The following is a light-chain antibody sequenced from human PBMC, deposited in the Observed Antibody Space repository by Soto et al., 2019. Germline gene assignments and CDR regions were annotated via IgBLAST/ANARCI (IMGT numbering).Light chain of an antibody. Sequence: EIVLTQSPGTLSLSPWERATLSCRASQSVSNNYLAWYQQKPGQAPRLLIYGASNRATGIPARFSGSGSGTDFTLTISSLEPEDFAVYYCQQRSNWPTFGQGTKVDIK. CDR1: QSVSNNY. V-gene: IGKV3-11*01. CDR2: GAS. J-gene: IGKJ1*01. CDR3: QQRSNWPT.